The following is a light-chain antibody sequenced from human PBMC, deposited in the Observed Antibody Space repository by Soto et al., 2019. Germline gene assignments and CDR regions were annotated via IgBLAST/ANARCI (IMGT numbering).Light chain of an antibody. CDR3: SSYTSSGTL. CDR2: EVT. Sequence: QSVLTQPASVSGSPGQSITISCTGTSNDVGTYNLVSWYQQHPGKAPKLMLYEVTTRPSGVSNRFSGSKSGKTASLTISGLQAEDEADYYCSSYTSSGTLFGTGTKVTVL. J-gene: IGLJ1*01. V-gene: IGLV2-14*02. CDR1: SNDVGTYNL.